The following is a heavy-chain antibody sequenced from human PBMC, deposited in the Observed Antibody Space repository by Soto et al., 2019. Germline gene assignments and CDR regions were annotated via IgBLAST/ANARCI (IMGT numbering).Heavy chain of an antibody. D-gene: IGHD2-21*01. CDR2: INSDGSST. CDR3: ARPRGYCGDDGCAGYNYDMDV. J-gene: IGHJ6*03. Sequence: PGGSLRLSCAASGFTFSNYWMHWVRQAPGKGLVWVSRINSDGSSTPYADSVKGRFTISRDNAKNTLFLQMNSLRAEDTAVYYCARPRGYCGDDGCAGYNYDMDVWGKGTTVTVSS. V-gene: IGHV3-74*01. CDR1: GFTFSNYW.